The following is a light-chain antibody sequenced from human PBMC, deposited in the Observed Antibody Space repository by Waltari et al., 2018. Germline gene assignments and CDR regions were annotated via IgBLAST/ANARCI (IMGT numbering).Light chain of an antibody. CDR2: GAS. J-gene: IGKJ1*01. V-gene: IGKV3-20*01. CDR1: QGIDSTY. CDR3: QYYDSSPLWT. Sequence: EIVLTQSPGTLSLSPGDRATLSCRASQGIDSTYLAWYQQKPGQPPRLLIYGASNRATGISDRFSGSVSGTDFTLTISRLDPEDFAVYYCQYYDSSPLWTFGQGTKVEIK.